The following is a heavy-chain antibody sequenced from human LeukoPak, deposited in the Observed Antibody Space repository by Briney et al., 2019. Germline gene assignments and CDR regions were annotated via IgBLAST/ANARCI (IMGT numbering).Heavy chain of an antibody. CDR2: IIPIFGTA. V-gene: IGHV1-69*05. CDR1: GGTFSSYA. J-gene: IGHJ6*03. D-gene: IGHD3-3*01. Sequence: GASVKVSCKASGGTFSSYAISWVRQAPGQGLEWMGGIIPIFGTANYAQKFQGRVTITTDESTSTAYMELSSLRSEDTAAYYCARIRSGPAPYYYYYMDVWGKGTTVTVSS. CDR3: ARIRSGPAPYYYYYMDV.